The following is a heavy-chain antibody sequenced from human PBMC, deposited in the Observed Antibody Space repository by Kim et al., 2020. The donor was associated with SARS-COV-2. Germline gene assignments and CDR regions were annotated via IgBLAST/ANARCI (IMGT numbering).Heavy chain of an antibody. V-gene: IGHV1-18*01. CDR3: ARRYSYGSFNFDY. CDR2: ISAYNGNT. D-gene: IGHD5-18*01. J-gene: IGHJ4*02. Sequence: ASVKVSCKASGYNFPNYGITWVRQAPGQGLEWMGWISAYNGNTDYAQKLQGRVTMTTDTSTSTAYMELRSLRSDDTAVYYCARRYSYGSFNFDYWGQGTLVTVSS. CDR1: GYNFPNYG.